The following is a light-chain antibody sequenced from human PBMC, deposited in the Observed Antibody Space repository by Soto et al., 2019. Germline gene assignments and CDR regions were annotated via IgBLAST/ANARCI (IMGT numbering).Light chain of an antibody. Sequence: QSALTQPASVSGSPGQSITISCTGTSSDVGGYNYVSWYQQHPGKAPKLMIYEVSNRPSGVSNRFSGSKSGNTASLTISGLQAEDEADYYCQSYDSSLSGWEGVVFGGGTKLTVL. CDR1: SSDVGGYNY. CDR2: EVS. J-gene: IGLJ2*01. CDR3: QSYDSSLSGWEGVV. V-gene: IGLV2-14*01.